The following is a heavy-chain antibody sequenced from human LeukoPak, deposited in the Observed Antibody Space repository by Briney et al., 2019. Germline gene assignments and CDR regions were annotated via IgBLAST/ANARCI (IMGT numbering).Heavy chain of an antibody. CDR1: GFSFSSYA. D-gene: IGHD3-22*01. CDR2: ISYEGSNK. V-gene: IGHV3-30-3*01. Sequence: GGSLRLSCAASGFSFSSYAMHWVRQARGKGLEGGAVISYEGSNKYYADSVKGRFTFSTDTSKATLYLQMNSLRAEDTAVYYCARESLGSSGYYRDYWGQGTLVTVSS. CDR3: ARESLGSSGYYRDY. J-gene: IGHJ4*02.